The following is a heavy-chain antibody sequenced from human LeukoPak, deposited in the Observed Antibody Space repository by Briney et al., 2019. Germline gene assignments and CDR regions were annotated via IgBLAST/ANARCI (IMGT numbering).Heavy chain of an antibody. CDR3: VKVADYDSSGYPDY. D-gene: IGHD3-22*01. CDR1: GFTFSTLG. CDR2: ISRDGDNK. V-gene: IGHV3-30*18. J-gene: IGHJ4*02. Sequence: GGSLRLSCAASGFTFSTLGMHWVRQAPGKGLEWVAVISRDGDNKYFADSVKGRFTISRDNSKNTLYLQMNSLRAEDTAVYYCVKVADYDSSGYPDYWGQGTLVTVSS.